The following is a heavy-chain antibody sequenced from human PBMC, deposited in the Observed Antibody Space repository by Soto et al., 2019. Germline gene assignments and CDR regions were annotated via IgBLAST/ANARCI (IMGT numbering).Heavy chain of an antibody. V-gene: IGHV4-31*03. Sequence: SETLSLTCTVSGGSISSGGYYWSWIRQHPGKGLEWIGYIYYSGSTYYNPSLKSRVTISVDTSKKQFSLKLSSVTAADTAVYYCARDQESSGGGMDVWGQGTTVTVSS. CDR2: IYYSGST. CDR1: GGSISSGGYY. J-gene: IGHJ6*02. CDR3: ARDQESSGGGMDV. D-gene: IGHD2-15*01.